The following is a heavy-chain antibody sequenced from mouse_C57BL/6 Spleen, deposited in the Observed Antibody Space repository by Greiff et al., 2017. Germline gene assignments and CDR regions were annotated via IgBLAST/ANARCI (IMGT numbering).Heavy chain of an antibody. Sequence: QVKLQQPGAELVRPGSSVKLSCKASCYTFTSSWMHWVKQRPIQGLEWIGNIDPSDSETHYNQKFKDKATLTVDKSSSTAYMQLSSLTSEDSAVYYCARSGRLPFAYWGQGTLVTVSA. CDR3: ARSGRLPFAY. J-gene: IGHJ3*01. V-gene: IGHV1-52*01. CDR1: CYTFTSSW. D-gene: IGHD2-4*01. CDR2: IDPSDSET.